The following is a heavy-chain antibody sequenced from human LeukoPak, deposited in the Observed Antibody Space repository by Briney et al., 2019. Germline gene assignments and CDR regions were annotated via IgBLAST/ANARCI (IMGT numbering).Heavy chain of an antibody. CDR2: INPSGGST. J-gene: IGHJ5*02. CDR3: ARGFSYSSGWYGNWFDP. D-gene: IGHD6-19*01. V-gene: IGHV1-46*01. Sequence: GASVKVSCKASGYTFTSYYMHWVRQAPGQGLEWMGIINPSGGSTSYAQKFQGRVTMTRDMSTSTVYMELSSLRSEDTAVYYCARGFSYSSGWYGNWFDPWGQGTLVTVSS. CDR1: GYTFTSYY.